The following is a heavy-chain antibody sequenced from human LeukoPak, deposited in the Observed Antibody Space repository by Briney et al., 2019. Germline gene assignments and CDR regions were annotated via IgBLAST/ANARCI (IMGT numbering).Heavy chain of an antibody. CDR3: ARAPTPDY. CDR2: IKQDGSEK. Sequence: PGGSLRLSCAASGFTVSNNFMSWVRQAPGKGLEWVANIKQDGSEKYYVDSVKGRFTISRDNAKNSLYLQMNSLRAEDTAVYYCARAPTPDYWGQGTLVTVSS. V-gene: IGHV3-7*03. J-gene: IGHJ4*02. CDR1: GFTVSNNF.